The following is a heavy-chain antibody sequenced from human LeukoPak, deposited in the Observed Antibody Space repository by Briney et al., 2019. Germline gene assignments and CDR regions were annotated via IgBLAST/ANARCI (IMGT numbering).Heavy chain of an antibody. CDR2: ISSNGGST. CDR1: GFTFSSHA. V-gene: IGHV3-64D*06. Sequence: GGSLRLSCSASGFTFSSHAMHWVRQAPGKGLEYVSAISSNGGSTYYADSVKGRLAISRDNSKNTLYLQMSSLRAEDTAVYYCVKGSSGWFIYFDYWGQGTLVTVSS. CDR3: VKGSSGWFIYFDY. D-gene: IGHD6-19*01. J-gene: IGHJ4*02.